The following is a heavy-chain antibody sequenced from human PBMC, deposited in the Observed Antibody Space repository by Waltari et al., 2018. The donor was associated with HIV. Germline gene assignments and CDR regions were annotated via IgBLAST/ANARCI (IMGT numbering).Heavy chain of an antibody. CDR2: IYHSGST. CDR3: ARSPRGYSGFDSWYFDI. J-gene: IGHJ2*01. V-gene: IGHV4-59*01. CDR1: GGSTNFYY. D-gene: IGHD5-12*01. Sequence: GLVKPSETLSLTCSVSGGSTNFYYWSWIRQPPGKGLEFIGYIYHSGSTNYNPSLESRVTILLDSPKNQVSLKLTSMTAADTALYYCARSPRGYSGFDSWYFDIWGRGTLVTVSP.